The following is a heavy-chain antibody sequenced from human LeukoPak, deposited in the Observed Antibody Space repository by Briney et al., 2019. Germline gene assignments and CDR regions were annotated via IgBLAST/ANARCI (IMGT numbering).Heavy chain of an antibody. V-gene: IGHV3-7*01. CDR3: AREWNYYGSGIMDV. CDR1: GFTFSSYW. Sequence: QPGGSLRLSCAASGFTFSSYWMSWVHQAPGKGLEWVANIKQDGGEKYYVGSVKGRFTVSRDNAKNSLYLQMNSLRAEDTAVYYCAREWNYYGSGIMDVWGKGTTVTVSS. CDR2: IKQDGGEK. D-gene: IGHD3-10*01. J-gene: IGHJ6*04.